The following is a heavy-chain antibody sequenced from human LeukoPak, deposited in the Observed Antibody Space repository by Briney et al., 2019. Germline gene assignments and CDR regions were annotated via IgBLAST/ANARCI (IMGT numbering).Heavy chain of an antibody. CDR1: GGSISSGGYY. D-gene: IGHD5-12*01. V-gene: IGHV4-39*07. CDR3: ARGRRKMATNSRWFDP. J-gene: IGHJ5*02. Sequence: PSETLSLTCTVSGGSISSGGYYWSWIRQPPGKGLEWIGEINHSGSTNYNPSLKSRVTISVDTSKNQFSLKLSSVTAADTAVYYCARGRRKMATNSRWFDPWGQGTLVTVSS. CDR2: INHSGST.